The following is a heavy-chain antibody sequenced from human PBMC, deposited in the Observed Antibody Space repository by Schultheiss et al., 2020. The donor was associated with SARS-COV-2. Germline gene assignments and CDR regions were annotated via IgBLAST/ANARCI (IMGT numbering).Heavy chain of an antibody. Sequence: TLSLTCTVSGGSISTYYWNWIRQPPGKGLEWIGYIYYSGSTNYNPSLKSRVTISVDTSKNQFSLKLSSVTAADTAVYYCAALKGGSYLDYWGQGTLVTVSS. D-gene: IGHD1-26*01. CDR1: GGSISTYY. V-gene: IGHV4-59*01. J-gene: IGHJ4*02. CDR2: IYYSGST. CDR3: AALKGGSYLDY.